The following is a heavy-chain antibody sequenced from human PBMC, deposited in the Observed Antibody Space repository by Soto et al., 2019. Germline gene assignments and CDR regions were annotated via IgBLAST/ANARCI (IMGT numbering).Heavy chain of an antibody. Sequence: ASVKVSCKASGYTFTSYVMHWVRQAPGQRLEWMGWINAGNGNTKYSQKFQGRVTITRDTSASTAYMELSSLRSEDTAVYYCAREDYDFWSGPNTITYYYGMDVWGQGTTVTVSS. CDR1: GYTFTSYV. CDR3: AREDYDFWSGPNTITYYYGMDV. V-gene: IGHV1-3*01. CDR2: INAGNGNT. D-gene: IGHD3-3*01. J-gene: IGHJ6*02.